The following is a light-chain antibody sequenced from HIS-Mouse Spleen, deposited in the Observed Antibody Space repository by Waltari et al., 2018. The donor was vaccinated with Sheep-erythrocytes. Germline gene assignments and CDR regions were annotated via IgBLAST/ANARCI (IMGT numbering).Light chain of an antibody. CDR2: QDS. CDR3: QAWDSSTVV. CDR1: KLGDKY. Sequence: SYELTQPPSVSVSPGQTASITCSGDKLGDKYACWYHQKPGQSPVLVIYQDSKRPSGIPERFSGSNSGNTATLTISGTQAMDEADYYCQAWDSSTVVFGGGTKVNVL. V-gene: IGLV3-1*01. J-gene: IGLJ2*01.